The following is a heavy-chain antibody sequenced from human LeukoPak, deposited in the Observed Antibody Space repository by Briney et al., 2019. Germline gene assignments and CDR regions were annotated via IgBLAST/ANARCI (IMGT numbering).Heavy chain of an antibody. CDR2: IHYSGST. Sequence: PSQTLSLTCTVSGGSISSGGYYWIWIRQHPGKGLEWIGYIHYSGSTFYNPSLKSRVTISVDTSKNQSSLNLSSVTAADTAVYYCARLPQGYCSGGSCDYWGQGTLVTVSS. CDR1: GGSISSGGYY. J-gene: IGHJ4*02. CDR3: ARLPQGYCSGGSCDY. D-gene: IGHD2-15*01. V-gene: IGHV4-31*03.